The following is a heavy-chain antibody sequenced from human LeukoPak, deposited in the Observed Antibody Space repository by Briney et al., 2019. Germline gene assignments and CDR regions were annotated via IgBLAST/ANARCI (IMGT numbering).Heavy chain of an antibody. J-gene: IGHJ5*02. CDR1: GFTFSSYG. D-gene: IGHD3-3*01. Sequence: GGSLRLSCAASGFTFSSYGMHWVRQAPGKGLEWVAVIWYDGSNKYYADSVKGRFTISRDNSKNTLYLQMNSLRAEDTAVYYCAKDQEIFGVGNWFDPWGQGTLVTVSS. V-gene: IGHV3-33*06. CDR3: AKDQEIFGVGNWFDP. CDR2: IWYDGSNK.